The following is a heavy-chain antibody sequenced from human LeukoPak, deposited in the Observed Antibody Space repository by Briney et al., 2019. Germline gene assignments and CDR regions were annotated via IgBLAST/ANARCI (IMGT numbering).Heavy chain of an antibody. D-gene: IGHD3-22*01. V-gene: IGHV3-48*03. Sequence: GGSLRLSCAASGFTFSSHEMNWVRQAPGKGLEWVSYTSSSGTNIYYADSVKGRFSISRDNANNLLYLQMNSLRAEDTAVYYCARESDSYDSSGYLDFDYWGQGTLVTVSS. CDR2: TSSSGTNI. CDR1: GFTFSSHE. CDR3: ARESDSYDSSGYLDFDY. J-gene: IGHJ4*02.